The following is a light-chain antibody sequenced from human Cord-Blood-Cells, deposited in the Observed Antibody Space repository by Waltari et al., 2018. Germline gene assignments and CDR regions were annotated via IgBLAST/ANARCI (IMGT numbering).Light chain of an antibody. Sequence: SYVLTQPPSVSVAPGKTARITCGGNNIGRKSVHWYQPKPGQAPVLVVYDDSHRPSGIPERFSGANSGNTATLTISRVEAGDEADYYCQVWDSSSDHYVFGTGTKVTVL. CDR2: DDS. V-gene: IGLV3-21*03. CDR3: QVWDSSSDHYV. J-gene: IGLJ1*01. CDR1: NIGRKS.